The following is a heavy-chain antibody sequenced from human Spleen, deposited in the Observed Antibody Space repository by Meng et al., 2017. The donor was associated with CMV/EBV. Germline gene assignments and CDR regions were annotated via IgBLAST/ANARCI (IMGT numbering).Heavy chain of an antibody. V-gene: IGHV3-30*02. Sequence: GESLKISCAASGFTFSSYGMHWVRQAPGKGLEWVAFIRYDGSNKYYADSVKGRFTISRDNSKNTLYLQMNSLRAEDTAVYYCARFAERITGKYYYYGMDVWGQGTTVTVSS. J-gene: IGHJ6*02. D-gene: IGHD1-20*01. CDR3: ARFAERITGKYYYYGMDV. CDR1: GFTFSSYG. CDR2: IRYDGSNK.